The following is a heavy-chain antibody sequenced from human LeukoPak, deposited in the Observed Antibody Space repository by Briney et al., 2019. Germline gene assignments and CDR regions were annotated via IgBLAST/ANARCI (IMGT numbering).Heavy chain of an antibody. D-gene: IGHD3-3*01. CDR2: INHSGST. CDR1: GGSFSGYY. CDR3: ANSKGRWRFDL. J-gene: IGHJ2*01. Sequence: SETLSLTCAVYGGSFSGYYWSWIRQPPGKGLEWIGEINHSGSTNYNPSLKSRVTISVDTSKNQFSLKLSSVTAADTAVYYCANSKGRWRFDLWGRGTLVTVSS. V-gene: IGHV4-34*01.